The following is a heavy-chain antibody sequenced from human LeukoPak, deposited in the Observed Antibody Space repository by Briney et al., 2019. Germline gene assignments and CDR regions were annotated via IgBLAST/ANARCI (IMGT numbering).Heavy chain of an antibody. CDR3: ARLSYYDSSGYYYGLDY. D-gene: IGHD3-22*01. CDR2: IKQDGSEK. CDR1: GFTFSSYW. V-gene: IGHV3-7*01. J-gene: IGHJ4*02. Sequence: GGSLRLSCAASGFTFSSYWMSWVRQAPGKGLEWVANIKQDGSEKYYVDSVKGRLTISRDNAKNSLYLQMNSLRAEDTAVYYCARLSYYDSSGYYYGLDYWGQGTLVTVSS.